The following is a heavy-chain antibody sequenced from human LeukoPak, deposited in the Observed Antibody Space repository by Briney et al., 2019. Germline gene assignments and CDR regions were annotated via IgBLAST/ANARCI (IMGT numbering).Heavy chain of an antibody. CDR1: GFTFSSYS. D-gene: IGHD4-17*01. CDR2: ISSSSSYI. CDR3: ARDSMTTVTDY. Sequence: GGSLRLSCAASGFTFSSYSMNWVRQAPGEGLEWVSSISSSSSYIYYADSVKGRFTISRDNAKNSLYLQMNSLRAEDTAVYYCARDSMTTVTDYWGQGTLVTVSS. J-gene: IGHJ4*02. V-gene: IGHV3-21*01.